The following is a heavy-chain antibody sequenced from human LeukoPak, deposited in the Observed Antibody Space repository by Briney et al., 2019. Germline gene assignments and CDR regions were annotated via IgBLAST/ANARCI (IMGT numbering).Heavy chain of an antibody. J-gene: IGHJ3*02. CDR1: GYTFTSYY. Sequence: ASVKVSCKASGYTFTSYYMHWVRQAPGQGLEWMGIINPSGGSTSYAQKFQGRVTMTRDTSTSTVYMELSSLRSEDTAVYYYAREGESRNAFDTWGQGTMVTVSS. CDR2: INPSGGST. V-gene: IGHV1-46*01. CDR3: AREGESRNAFDT. D-gene: IGHD1-14*01.